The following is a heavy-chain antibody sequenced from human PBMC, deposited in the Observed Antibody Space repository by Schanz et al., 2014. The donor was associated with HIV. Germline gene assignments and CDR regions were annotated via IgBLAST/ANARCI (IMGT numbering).Heavy chain of an antibody. J-gene: IGHJ4*02. V-gene: IGHV3-23*01. CDR2: ISASGAST. CDR1: GFTFSNSA. D-gene: IGHD2-15*01. CDR3: EKDLLSRYCSGGSCYSSY. Sequence: EVQLLESGGGLVQPGGSLRLSCVVSGFTFSNSAMSWVRQAPGKGLEWVSVISASGASTFYADSVKGRFTISRDNSMNTLYLRMNSLRAEDTAVYYCEKDLLSRYCSGGSCYSSYWGQGTLVTVSS.